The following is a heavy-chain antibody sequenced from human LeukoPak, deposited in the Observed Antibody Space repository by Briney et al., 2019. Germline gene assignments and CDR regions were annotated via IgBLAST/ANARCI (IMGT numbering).Heavy chain of an antibody. CDR3: ARDGVIAVED. Sequence: GSLRLSCAASGFTFSSYGMHWVRQAPGKGLEWVSYISSSSSTIYYADSVKGRFTISRDNAKNSLYLQMNSLRAEDTAVYYCARDGVIAVEDWGQGTLVTVSS. CDR1: GFTFSSYG. D-gene: IGHD6-19*01. J-gene: IGHJ4*02. CDR2: ISSSSSTI. V-gene: IGHV3-48*04.